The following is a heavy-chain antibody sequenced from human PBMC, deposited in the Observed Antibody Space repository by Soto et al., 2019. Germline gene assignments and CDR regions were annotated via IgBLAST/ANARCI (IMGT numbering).Heavy chain of an antibody. CDR3: ARCYDYGDLDAFDI. V-gene: IGHV1-69*02. CDR1: GGTFSSYT. J-gene: IGHJ3*02. D-gene: IGHD4-17*01. CDR2: IIPILGIA. Sequence: QVQLVQSGAEVKKPGSSVKVSCKASGGTFSSYTISWVRQAPGQGLEWMGRIIPILGIANYAQKFQGRVTITADKRRSTAYMEVSSLRSEDTAVYYCARCYDYGDLDAFDIWGQGTMVTVSS.